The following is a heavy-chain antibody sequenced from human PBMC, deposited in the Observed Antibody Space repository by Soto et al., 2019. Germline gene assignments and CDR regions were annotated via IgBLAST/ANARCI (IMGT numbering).Heavy chain of an antibody. Sequence: QDRLVQSGAEVKKPGSSVTGSCKAYGGTFSAYAFSWVRQAPGQGLEWVGGIVPTFGTPKYAEKFQGRVTITADTSTSTVFLFLSSLRSEATAVYYCARPSRGSSNYAMDVWGQGTTVTVSS. CDR1: GGTFSAYA. J-gene: IGHJ6*02. CDR3: ARPSRGSSNYAMDV. D-gene: IGHD6-6*01. CDR2: IVPTFGTP. V-gene: IGHV1-69*14.